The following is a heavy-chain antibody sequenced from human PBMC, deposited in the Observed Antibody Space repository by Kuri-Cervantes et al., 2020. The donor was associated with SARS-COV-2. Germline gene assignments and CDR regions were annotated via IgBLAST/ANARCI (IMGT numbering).Heavy chain of an antibody. Sequence: GSLRLSCAVSGYSISSGYYWGWIRQPPGKGLEWIGSIYHSGSTYYNPSLKSRVTISVDTSKNQFSLKLSSVTAADTAVYYCARALTGTLEPYFDYWGQGTLVTVSS. D-gene: IGHD1-7*01. V-gene: IGHV4-38-2*01. CDR3: ARALTGTLEPYFDY. J-gene: IGHJ4*02. CDR2: IYHSGST. CDR1: GYSISSGYY.